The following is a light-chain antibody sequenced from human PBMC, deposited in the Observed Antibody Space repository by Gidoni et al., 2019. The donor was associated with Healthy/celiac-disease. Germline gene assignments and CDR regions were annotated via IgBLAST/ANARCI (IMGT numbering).Light chain of an antibody. CDR2: AAS. Sequence: EIQMTQLPSSLSASVGDRVTITCRASQGISSYLAWYQQKPGKVPKLLIYAASTLQRGVPSRFSGSGSGTDFTLTISSLQPEDVATYYCQKYNSTPWTFGQGTKVEIK. CDR3: QKYNSTPWT. J-gene: IGKJ1*01. CDR1: QGISSY. V-gene: IGKV1-27*01.